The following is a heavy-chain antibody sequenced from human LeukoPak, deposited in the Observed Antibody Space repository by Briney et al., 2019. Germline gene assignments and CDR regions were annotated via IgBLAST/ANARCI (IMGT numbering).Heavy chain of an antibody. CDR1: GFTFSSYS. J-gene: IGHJ4*02. D-gene: IGHD3-10*01. CDR2: INSNSGSK. CDR3: ARLLMVRGALKPSEFDY. Sequence: GGSLRLSCAASGFTFSSYSMNWVRQAPGKGLEWISYINSNSGSKYYADSVKGRFTISRDNAKNSLYLQMNSLRAEDTAVYYCARLLMVRGALKPSEFDYWGQGTLVTVSS. V-gene: IGHV3-48*04.